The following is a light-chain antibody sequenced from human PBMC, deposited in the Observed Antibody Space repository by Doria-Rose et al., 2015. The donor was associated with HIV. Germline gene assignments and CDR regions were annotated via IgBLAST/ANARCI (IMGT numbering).Light chain of an antibody. V-gene: IGKV4-1*01. CDR3: QQYYYTPS. CDR1: QSLLYTSKNY. Sequence: TQSPESLGMSLGERATLNCKSNQSLLYTSKNYLAWYQQKPGQPPKLLIYWASTRQSGVTARFSGSGSGTDFTLTISSLEAEDVAVYYCQQYYYTPSFGPGTTVDIK. CDR2: WAS. J-gene: IGKJ3*01.